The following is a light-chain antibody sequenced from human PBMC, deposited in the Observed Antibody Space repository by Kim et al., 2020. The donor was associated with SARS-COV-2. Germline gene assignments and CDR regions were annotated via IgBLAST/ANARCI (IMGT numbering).Light chain of an antibody. CDR2: GAS. V-gene: IGKV3-15*01. CDR1: QSVSSN. J-gene: IGKJ2*01. Sequence: EIVMTQSPTTLSVSPGERATLSCRASQSVSSNLAWYQQKPGQAPRLLIYGASTRATGIPARFSGSGSGTEFTLTISSLQSEDFAVYYCKQYNNWPPPWTFGQGTKLEI. CDR3: KQYNNWPPPWT.